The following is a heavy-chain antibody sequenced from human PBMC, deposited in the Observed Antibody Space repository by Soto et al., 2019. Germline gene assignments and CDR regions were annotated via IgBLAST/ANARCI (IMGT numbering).Heavy chain of an antibody. CDR3: AREKRSIAARLGSYFDY. CDR2: IYYSGST. J-gene: IGHJ4*02. Sequence: SETLSLTCTVSGGSISSGGYYWSWIRQHPGKGLEWIGYIYYSGSTYYNPSLKSRVTISVDTSKNQFSLKLSSVTAADTAVYYCAREKRSIAARLGSYFDYWGQGTMVTVYS. D-gene: IGHD6-6*01. V-gene: IGHV4-31*03. CDR1: GGSISSGGYY.